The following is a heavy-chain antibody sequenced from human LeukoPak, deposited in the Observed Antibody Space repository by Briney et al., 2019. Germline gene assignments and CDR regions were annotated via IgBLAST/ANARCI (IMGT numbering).Heavy chain of an antibody. D-gene: IGHD4-11*01. V-gene: IGHV4-59*04. Sequence: SETLSLTCSVSGGSTSSYYWSWIRQPPGKGLEWIGEVHLDGRTNYNPSLKSRLTMSVDLSENHISLKLSSVTAADTAVYYCARLMTTVTTEHFDYWGQGTLVTVSS. CDR3: ARLMTTVTTEHFDY. J-gene: IGHJ4*02. CDR1: GGSTSSYY. CDR2: VHLDGRT.